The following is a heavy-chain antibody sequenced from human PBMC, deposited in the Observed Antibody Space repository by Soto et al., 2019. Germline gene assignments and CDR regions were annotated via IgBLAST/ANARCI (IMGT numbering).Heavy chain of an antibody. CDR3: ASRVSFFIFCRSTSPPAPFSP. V-gene: IGHV4-59*08. D-gene: IGHD2-2*01. CDR2: IYYSGST. Sequence: SETLSLTCTVSGGSISSYYWSWIRQPPGKGLEWIGYIYYSGSTNYNPSLKSRVTISVDTSKNQFSLKLSSVTAADTAVYYCASRVSFFIFCRSTSPPAPFSPRAQGTLVPVSS. J-gene: IGHJ5*02. CDR1: GGSISSYY.